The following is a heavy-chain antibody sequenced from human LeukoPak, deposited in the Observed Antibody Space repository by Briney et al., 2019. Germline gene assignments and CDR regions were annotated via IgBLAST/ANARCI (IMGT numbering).Heavy chain of an antibody. CDR3: ARGRGFLEWFYWFDP. J-gene: IGHJ5*02. CDR1: GGSISSYY. D-gene: IGHD3-3*01. V-gene: IGHV4-59*01. CDR2: IYYSGST. Sequence: SETLSLTCTVSGGSISSYYWSWIRQPPGKGLEWIGYIYYSGSTNYNPSLKSRVTISVDTSKNQFSLKLSSVTAADTAVYYCARGRGFLEWFYWFDPWGQGTLVTVSS.